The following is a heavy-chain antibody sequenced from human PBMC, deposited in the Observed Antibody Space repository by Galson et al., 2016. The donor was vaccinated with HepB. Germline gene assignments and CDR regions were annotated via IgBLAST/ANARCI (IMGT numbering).Heavy chain of an antibody. CDR3: ARFLPRIAAAGTEGFDI. V-gene: IGHV2-70*01. J-gene: IGHJ3*02. CDR2: IDWDDDK. D-gene: IGHD6-13*01. Sequence: PALVKPTQTLTLTCTFSGFSLTTTGMCVSWIRQPPGKALEWLALIDWDDDKFYSTSLKTRLTISKDTSKNQVVLTVTNMDPLDTATYYCARFLPRIAAAGTEGFDIWGQGTMVTVSS. CDR1: GFSLTTTGMC.